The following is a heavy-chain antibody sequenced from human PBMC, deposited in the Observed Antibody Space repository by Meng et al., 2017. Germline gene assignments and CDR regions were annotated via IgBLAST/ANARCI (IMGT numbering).Heavy chain of an antibody. D-gene: IGHD3-22*01. CDR1: GLSLSTRGVG. V-gene: IGHV2-5*02. Sequence: IPLKGSGPHPVKPHPTLPLTCSLPGLSLSTRGVGVAWIRQPPGKALEWLALIYWDDDKRYSPSLKTRVTITKDTSKNQVVLTMTNMDPVDTGTYYCAHSPYDETSGVFYFDYWGQGTLVTVSS. J-gene: IGHJ4*02. CDR3: AHSPYDETSGVFYFDY. CDR2: IYWDDDK.